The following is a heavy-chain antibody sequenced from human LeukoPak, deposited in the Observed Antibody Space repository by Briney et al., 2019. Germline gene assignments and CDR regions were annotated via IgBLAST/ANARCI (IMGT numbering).Heavy chain of an antibody. CDR3: ARQKGVAGTTGAWFDP. D-gene: IGHD1-1*01. Sequence: SSETLSLTCTVSGGSISSYYWSWIRRPPGKGLEWIGYIYYSGSTYHNPSLKSRVTISVDTSKNQFSLKLSSVAAADTAVYYCARQKGVAGTTGAWFDPWGQGTLVTVSS. CDR2: IYYSGST. V-gene: IGHV4-59*04. CDR1: GGSISSYY. J-gene: IGHJ5*02.